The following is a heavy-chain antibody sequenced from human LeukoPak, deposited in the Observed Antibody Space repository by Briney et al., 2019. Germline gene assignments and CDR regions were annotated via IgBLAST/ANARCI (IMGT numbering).Heavy chain of an antibody. CDR3: VKEVTGYGYFDY. V-gene: IGHV3-23*01. CDR1: GFTFSNYG. CDR2: LNGGRT. Sequence: GGSLRLSCVASGFTFSNYGMSWVRQAPGKGLEWIAALNGGRTFFQDSVRGRFTISRDNSKNTLYLQLNSLRGDDTAVYYCVKEVTGYGYFDYWGRGTLVTVSS. J-gene: IGHJ4*02. D-gene: IGHD2-2*03.